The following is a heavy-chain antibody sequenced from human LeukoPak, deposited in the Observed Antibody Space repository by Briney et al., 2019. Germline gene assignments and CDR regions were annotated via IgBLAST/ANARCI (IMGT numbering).Heavy chain of an antibody. CDR1: GGTFSSYA. CDR2: IIPIFGTA. J-gene: IGHJ4*02. Sequence: EASVKDSCKASGGTFSSYAISWARQAPGQGLEWMGGIIPIFGTANYAQKFQGRVTITADESTSTAYMELSSLRSEDTAVYYCARQGNYDSSGYYYYWGQGTLVTVSS. V-gene: IGHV1-69*13. D-gene: IGHD3-22*01. CDR3: ARQGNYDSSGYYYY.